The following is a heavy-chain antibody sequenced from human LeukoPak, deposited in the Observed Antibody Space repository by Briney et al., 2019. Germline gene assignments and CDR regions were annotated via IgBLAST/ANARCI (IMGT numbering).Heavy chain of an antibody. CDR2: IYYTGAT. J-gene: IGHJ4*02. CDR3: AKYGNSGWVIDN. D-gene: IGHD6-19*01. CDR1: GGSIGSNY. Sequence: SETLSLTCTVSGGSIGSNYWTWIRQPPGKGLEYIGYIYYTGATNYNPSLKSRVTISVDTSKDQFSLKMTSVTAADTAVYFCAKYGNSGWVIDNWGQGTLVTVSS. V-gene: IGHV4-59*08.